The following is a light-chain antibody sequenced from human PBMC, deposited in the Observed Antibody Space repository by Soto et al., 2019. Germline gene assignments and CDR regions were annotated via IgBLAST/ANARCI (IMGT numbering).Light chain of an antibody. J-gene: IGLJ2*01. CDR3: AAWDDSQSGVV. CDR1: SSNIGSNY. Sequence: QPVLTQPPSASGTPGQRVTISCSGSSSNIGSNYVYWYQQLPGTAPKLLIYRSNQRPSGVPDRFSGSKSGTSASLAISGLRSEDEADYYCAAWDDSQSGVVFGGGTKLTVL. CDR2: RSN. V-gene: IGLV1-47*01.